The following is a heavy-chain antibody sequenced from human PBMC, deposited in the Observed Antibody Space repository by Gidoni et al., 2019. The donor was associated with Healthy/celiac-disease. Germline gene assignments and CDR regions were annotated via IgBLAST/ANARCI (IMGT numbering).Heavy chain of an antibody. D-gene: IGHD3-22*01. CDR3: ATPSNDYDDSSGMFDY. J-gene: IGHJ4*02. Sequence: QVQLVQSGAAVKKPGSSVQVSCKASGGTFSSYAISWVRQAPGQGLEWMGGIIPIVGTANYAQKFQGRVTITADESTSTAYMELSSLRSEDTAVYYCATPSNDYDDSSGMFDYWGQGTLVTVSS. CDR1: GGTFSSYA. V-gene: IGHV1-69*12. CDR2: IIPIVGTA.